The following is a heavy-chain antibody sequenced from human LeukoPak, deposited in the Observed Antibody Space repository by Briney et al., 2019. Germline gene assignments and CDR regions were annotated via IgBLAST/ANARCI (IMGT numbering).Heavy chain of an antibody. Sequence: SETLSLTCTVSGGSISSHYWSWIRQPPGKGLEWIGYIYYSGSTNYNPSLKSRVTISVDTSKDQFSLKLSSVTAADTAVYYCARSDRLSWGYFDYWGQGTLVTVSS. D-gene: IGHD5-12*01. CDR2: IYYSGST. V-gene: IGHV4-59*11. CDR1: GGSISSHY. J-gene: IGHJ4*02. CDR3: ARSDRLSWGYFDY.